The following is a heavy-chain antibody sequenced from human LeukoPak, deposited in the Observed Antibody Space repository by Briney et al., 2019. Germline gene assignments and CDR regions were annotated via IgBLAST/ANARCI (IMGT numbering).Heavy chain of an antibody. CDR3: ARDRGQQLGYMDV. J-gene: IGHJ6*03. D-gene: IGHD6-13*01. V-gene: IGHV4-59*01. Sequence: SETLSLTSTAPGGSISSYYWSWIRQPPGKGLEWVGYIYYSGSTNYNPPLKSRVTISVDTSKNQFSLKLSSVTAADTAVYYCARDRGQQLGYMDVWGKGTTVTVS. CDR2: IYYSGST. CDR1: GGSISSYY.